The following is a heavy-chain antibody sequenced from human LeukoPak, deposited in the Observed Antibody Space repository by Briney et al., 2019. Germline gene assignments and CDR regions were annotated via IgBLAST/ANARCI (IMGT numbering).Heavy chain of an antibody. D-gene: IGHD6-13*01. J-gene: IGHJ4*02. CDR2: IYPGDSDT. CDR1: GYIFSIYW. CDR3: ARHYSSTWSHDLRDSAGLDS. V-gene: IGHV5-51*01. Sequence: GESLKISCQASGYIFSIYWIAWVRQMPRRCLEWMGSIYPGDSDTRYSPSFQGQVTISADKSISTAYLQWSSLKASDTAMYYCARHYSSTWSHDLRDSAGLDSWGQGTLVTVSS.